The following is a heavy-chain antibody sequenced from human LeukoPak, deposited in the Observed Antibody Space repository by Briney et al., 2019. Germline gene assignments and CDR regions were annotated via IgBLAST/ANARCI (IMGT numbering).Heavy chain of an antibody. V-gene: IGHV1-2*02. CDR3: GRGTTGPTDY. D-gene: IGHD1-1*01. J-gene: IGHJ4*02. CDR2: INPNSGGT. Sequence: ASVKVSCKASEYTFTGYYMHWVRQAPGQGLEWMGWINPNSGGTNYAQKFQGRVTMTRDTSINTAYMELRSLRSDDTAVYYCGRGTTGPTDYWGQGTLVTVSS. CDR1: EYTFTGYY.